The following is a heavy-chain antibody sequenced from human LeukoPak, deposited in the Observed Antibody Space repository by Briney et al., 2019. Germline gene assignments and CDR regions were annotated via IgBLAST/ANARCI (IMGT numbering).Heavy chain of an antibody. V-gene: IGHV3-43D*03. CDR2: ISWDGGST. J-gene: IGHJ4*02. CDR3: AKGTRSSSSGYFDY. Sequence: PGGSLRLSCAASGFTFDDYAMYWVRQAPGKGLEWVSLISWDGGSTYYADSVKGRFTISRDNSKNSLYLQMNSLRAEDTALYYCAKGTRSSSSGYFDYWGQGTLVTVSS. D-gene: IGHD6-6*01. CDR1: GFTFDDYA.